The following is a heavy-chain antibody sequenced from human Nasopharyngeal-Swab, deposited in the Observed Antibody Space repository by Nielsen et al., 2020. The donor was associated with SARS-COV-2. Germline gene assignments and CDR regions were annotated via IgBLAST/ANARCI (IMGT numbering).Heavy chain of an antibody. D-gene: IGHD2-2*01. CDR3: ARDTNPRGIVVVPQLCGA. V-gene: IGHV3-21*01. CDR2: ISSSSSYI. CDR1: GFTFRSYS. Sequence: GGSLRLSCAASGFTFRSYSMHWVRPAPGKGLECVSSISSSSSYIYYADSVKGRFTISRDNAKNSLYLQMNSLRAEDTAVYYCARDTNPRGIVVVPQLCGAWGQGTLVTVSS. J-gene: IGHJ5*02.